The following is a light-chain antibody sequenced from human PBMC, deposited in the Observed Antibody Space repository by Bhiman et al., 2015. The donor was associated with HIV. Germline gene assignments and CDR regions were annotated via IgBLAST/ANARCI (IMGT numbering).Light chain of an antibody. V-gene: IGLV1-40*01. J-gene: IGLJ1*01. Sequence: QSVLTQPPSVSGAPGQRVTISCTGSSSNIGAGYVVHWYQQLPRTAPKLLIYGTSNRPSGVPDRFSGSKSGTSASLAITGLQAEDEADYYCQSYDNSLSVFYVFGTGTKVTVL. CDR1: SSNIGAGYV. CDR3: QSYDNSLSVFYV. CDR2: GTS.